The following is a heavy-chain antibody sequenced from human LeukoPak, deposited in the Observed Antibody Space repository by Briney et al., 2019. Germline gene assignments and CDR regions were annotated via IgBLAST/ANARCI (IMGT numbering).Heavy chain of an antibody. J-gene: IGHJ4*02. CDR2: IHDTVNT. V-gene: IGHV4-59*01. CDR3: ARGRITIFGVLTPHFDY. Sequence: SETLSLTCTVSRGALNSYYWTWFRQSPGKGQEWIGYIHDTVNTNYNSSLKGRITISVDTSKNQFSLNLRSVTAADTAIYYCARGRITIFGVLTPHFDYWGQGTLVTVAS. CDR1: RGALNSYY. D-gene: IGHD3-3*01.